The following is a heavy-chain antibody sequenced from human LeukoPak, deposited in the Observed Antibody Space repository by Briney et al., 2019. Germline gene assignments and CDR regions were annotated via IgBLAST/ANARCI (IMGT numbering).Heavy chain of an antibody. CDR3: ARGSSSSHHPALS. V-gene: IGHV4-59*01. CDR2: FYYSGTT. CDR1: GGSINSYY. D-gene: IGHD6-13*01. J-gene: IGHJ4*02. Sequence: PSETLSLNCTVYGGSINSYYWSWLGQPPGMGLEGIGYFYYSGTTNYNPSLKSRVTISVDTSQNKSSLKLSSVTAADTAVYFCARGSSSSHHPALSWGQGTLVTVSS.